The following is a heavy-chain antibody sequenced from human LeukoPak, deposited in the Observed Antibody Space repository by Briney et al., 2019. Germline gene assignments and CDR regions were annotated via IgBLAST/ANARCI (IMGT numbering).Heavy chain of an antibody. CDR3: GRGEIYCSGRSCHDASEI. Sequence: GESLKISCQGSGYSFTSYWVGWVRQLPGKGLGGMGIIYRRGSDTRYSPSLRSLVTISADKLISTVYLQWISLKGSDTAMYYCGRGEIYCSGRSCHDASEIWGQGTTVTVSS. CDR1: GYSFTSYW. J-gene: IGHJ3*02. D-gene: IGHD2-15*01. V-gene: IGHV5-51*04. CDR2: IYRRGSDT.